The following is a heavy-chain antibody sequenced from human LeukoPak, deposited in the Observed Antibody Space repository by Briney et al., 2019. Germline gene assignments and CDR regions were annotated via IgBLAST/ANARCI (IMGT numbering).Heavy chain of an antibody. J-gene: IGHJ4*02. CDR3: ARAVTLIAAAGDYFDY. D-gene: IGHD6-13*01. CDR1: GGSISSYY. Sequence: SETLSLTCTVSGGSISSYYWSWIRQPAGKGLEWIGRIYTSGSTNYNPSLKSRVTISVDTSKNQFSLKLSSVTAADTAVYYCARAVTLIAAAGDYFDYWGQGTLVTVSS. CDR2: IYTSGST. V-gene: IGHV4-4*07.